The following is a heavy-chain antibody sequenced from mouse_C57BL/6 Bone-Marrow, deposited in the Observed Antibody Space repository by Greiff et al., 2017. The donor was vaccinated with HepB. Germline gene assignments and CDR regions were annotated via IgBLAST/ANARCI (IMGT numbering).Heavy chain of an antibody. J-gene: IGHJ1*03. D-gene: IGHD2-1*01. CDR2: INYDGSST. V-gene: IGHV5-16*01. Sequence: EVQVVESEGGLVQPGSSMKLSCTASGFTFSDYYMAWVRQVPEKGLEWVANINYDGSSTYYLDSLKSRFIISRDNAKNILYLQMSSLKSEDTATYYCARGVYYGNYWYFDVWGTGTTVTVSS. CDR3: ARGVYYGNYWYFDV. CDR1: GFTFSDYY.